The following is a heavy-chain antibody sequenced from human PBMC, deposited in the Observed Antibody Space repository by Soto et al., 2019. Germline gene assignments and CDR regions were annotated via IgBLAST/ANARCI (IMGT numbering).Heavy chain of an antibody. CDR3: ARHRARNWFDP. J-gene: IGHJ5*02. V-gene: IGHV4-39*01. CDR2: IYYSGST. Sequence: SETLSLTCIVSGGSISSSSYYWGWIRQPPGKGLEWIGSIYYSGSTYYNPSLKSRVAISVDTSKNQFSLKLSSVTAADTAVFYCARHRARNWFDPWGQGXLVTVYS. D-gene: IGHD6-6*01. CDR1: GGSISSSSYY.